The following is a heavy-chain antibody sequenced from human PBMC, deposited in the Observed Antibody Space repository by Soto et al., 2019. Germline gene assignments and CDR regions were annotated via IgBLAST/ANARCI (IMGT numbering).Heavy chain of an antibody. CDR3: ARDLPPYGGRRSPPTGAFED. J-gene: IGHJ4*02. D-gene: IGHD2-15*01. Sequence: TLSLTCSVSGGSFTGDYWSWIRQPAGKGLQWIGRVFGNGAGTPIYNSLLKSRARMSADPSKRQFSLTLTSVTAADTAVYYCARDLPPYGGRRSPPTGAFEDWGQGIMVTVSS. CDR1: GGSFTGDY. V-gene: IGHV4-4*07. CDR2: VFGNGAGTP.